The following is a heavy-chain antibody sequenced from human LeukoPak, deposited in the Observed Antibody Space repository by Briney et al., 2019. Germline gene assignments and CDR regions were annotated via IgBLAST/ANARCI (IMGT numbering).Heavy chain of an antibody. CDR1: GYTFTSYD. V-gene: IGHV1-8*01. CDR2: MNPNSGNT. Sequence: ASVKVSCKASGYTFTSYDINWVRQATGQGLEWMGWMNPNSGNTGYAQKFQGRVTMTRNTSISTAYMELSSLRSEDTAVYYCATNIAARRNAFDIWGQGTMVTVSS. J-gene: IGHJ3*02. CDR3: ATNIAARRNAFDI. D-gene: IGHD6-6*01.